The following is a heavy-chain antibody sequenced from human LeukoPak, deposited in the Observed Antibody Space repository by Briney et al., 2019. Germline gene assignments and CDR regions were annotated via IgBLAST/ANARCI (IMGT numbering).Heavy chain of an antibody. CDR3: AGYGNYWDWYFDL. V-gene: IGHV4-59*11. J-gene: IGHJ2*01. CDR1: GGSISSHS. Sequence: SETLSLTCTVSGGSISSHSWNWIRQPPGKGLEWIAYIYDSGSTNYNPALKSRVTISVDTSKNQFSLKLSSVTAADTAVYYCAGYGNYWDWYFDLWGRGTLVTVSS. D-gene: IGHD4-11*01. CDR2: IYDSGST.